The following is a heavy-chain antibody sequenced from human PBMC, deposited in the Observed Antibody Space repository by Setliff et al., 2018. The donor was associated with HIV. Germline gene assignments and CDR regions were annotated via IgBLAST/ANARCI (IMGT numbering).Heavy chain of an antibody. CDR1: GGSISGYH. Sequence: SETLSLTCTVSGGSISGYHWNWLRQTPGKGLEWIGYIYTSRGTNYNHSLRTRVIISVDTSNQFSLKLSSVTAADTAVYYCARGAVLRYFDWLSPFDYWGQGTLVTVSS. CDR2: IYTSRGT. D-gene: IGHD3-9*01. CDR3: ARGAVLRYFDWLSPFDY. V-gene: IGHV4-4*09. J-gene: IGHJ4*02.